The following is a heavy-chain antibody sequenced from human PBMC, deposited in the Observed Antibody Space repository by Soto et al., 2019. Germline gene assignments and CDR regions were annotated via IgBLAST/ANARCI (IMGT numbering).Heavy chain of an antibody. CDR1: GSSIRSYY. CDR3: AKGRDGYDY. CDR2: TYYSGST. Sequence: SETLSLTCTVSGSSIRSYYWSWIRQPPGKGLEWIGYTYYSGSTNYNPSLKSRVTISVDTSKNQFSLKLSSVTAADTAVYYCAKGRDGYDYWGQGTLVTVSS. D-gene: IGHD5-12*01. J-gene: IGHJ4*02. V-gene: IGHV4-59*01.